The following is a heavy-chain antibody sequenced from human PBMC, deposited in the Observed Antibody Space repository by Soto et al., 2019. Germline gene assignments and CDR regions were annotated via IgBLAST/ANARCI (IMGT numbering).Heavy chain of an antibody. J-gene: IGHJ6*02. D-gene: IGHD6-19*01. Sequence: EVQLVESGGGLVQPGRSLRLSCAASGFTFDDYAMHWVRQAPGKGLEWVSGISWNSGSIGYADSVKGRFTICRDKAKNSLYLQMNNLRAENTALYYCAKNLVSVWSHYYYGMDVWGQGTTVTVSS. CDR2: ISWNSGSI. V-gene: IGHV3-9*01. CDR3: AKNLVSVWSHYYYGMDV. CDR1: GFTFDDYA.